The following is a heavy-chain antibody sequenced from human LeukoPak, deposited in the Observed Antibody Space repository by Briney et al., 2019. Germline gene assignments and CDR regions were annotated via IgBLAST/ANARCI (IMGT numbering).Heavy chain of an antibody. D-gene: IGHD6-13*01. V-gene: IGHV3-23*01. CDR3: ARDFSSSWYYFDY. CDR1: GFTFSSYA. J-gene: IGHJ4*02. Sequence: QSGGSLRLSCAASGFTFSSYAMSWVRQAPGKGLEWVSTISGSGVSTYYADSVKGRFTISRDNSRNTLYLQMNSLRAEDTAVYYCARDFSSSWYYFDYWGQGTLVTVSS. CDR2: ISGSGVST.